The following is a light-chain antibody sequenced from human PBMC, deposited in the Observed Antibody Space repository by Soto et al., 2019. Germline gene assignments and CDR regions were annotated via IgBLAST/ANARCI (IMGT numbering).Light chain of an antibody. CDR1: TGAVTSGYY. J-gene: IGLJ3*02. Sequence: QAVVTQEPSLTGSPGETVTLTCASSTGAVTSGYYPNWFQQKPGQAPRPLIYSINNKHSWAPARFSGSLLGDKAALTLSGVQPEDEAEYYCLLYDDGAQVFGGGTKLTVL. CDR3: LLYDDGAQV. V-gene: IGLV7-43*01. CDR2: SIN.